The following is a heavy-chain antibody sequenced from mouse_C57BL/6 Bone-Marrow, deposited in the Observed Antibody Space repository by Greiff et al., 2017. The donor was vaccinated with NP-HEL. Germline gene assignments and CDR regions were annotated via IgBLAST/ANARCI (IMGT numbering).Heavy chain of an antibody. CDR3: AREGMAPFDY. Sequence: VKLQESGPELVKPGASVKISCKASGYAFSSSWMNWVKQRPGKGLEWIGRIYPGDGDTNYNGKFKGKATLTADKSSSTAYMQLSSLTSEDSAVYFCAREGMAPFDYWGQGTTLTVSS. J-gene: IGHJ2*01. CDR1: GYAFSSSW. CDR2: IYPGDGDT. V-gene: IGHV1-82*01.